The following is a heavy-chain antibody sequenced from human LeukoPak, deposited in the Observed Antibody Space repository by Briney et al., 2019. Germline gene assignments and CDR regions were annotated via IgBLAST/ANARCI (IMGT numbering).Heavy chain of an antibody. J-gene: IGHJ4*02. CDR2: IYHSGSA. CDR1: GYSISSGYH. Sequence: SETLSLTCTVSGYSISSGYHWGWIRQPPGKGLEWIGSIYHSGSAYHNPSLKSRVTISVDTSKNQFSLKLSSVTAADTAVYYCARVRVVIVSDYFDHWGQGTLVTVSS. CDR3: ARVRVVIVSDYFDH. V-gene: IGHV4-38-2*02. D-gene: IGHD3-16*02.